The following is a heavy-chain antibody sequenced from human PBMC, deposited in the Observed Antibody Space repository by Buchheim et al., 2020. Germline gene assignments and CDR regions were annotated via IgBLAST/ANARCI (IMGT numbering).Heavy chain of an antibody. J-gene: IGHJ4*02. CDR2: ISYDGRNQ. CDR1: GFTFNNYA. V-gene: IGHV3-30*18. CDR3: AKNSVHGDWPEY. D-gene: IGHD4-17*01. Sequence: QVQVVESGGGVVQPGRSLRLSCAASGFTFNNYAMHWVRQAPGKGLEWVAVISYDGRNQYCAGSVKGRCTISRDNSKNTLSLQINSLRAEDTAVYYCAKNSVHGDWPEYWGQGTL.